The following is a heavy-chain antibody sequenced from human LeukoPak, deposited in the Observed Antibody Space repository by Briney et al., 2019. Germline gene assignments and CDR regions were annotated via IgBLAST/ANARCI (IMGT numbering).Heavy chain of an antibody. D-gene: IGHD3-22*01. Sequence: PSETLSLTCAVYGGSFSGYYWSWIRQPPGKGLEWIGEINHSGSTNYNPSLKSRVTISVDTSKNQFSLKLSSVTAADTAVYYCAREDYYDSSGLFDYWGQGTLVTVSS. J-gene: IGHJ4*02. CDR1: GGSFSGYY. CDR3: AREDYYDSSGLFDY. V-gene: IGHV4-34*01. CDR2: INHSGST.